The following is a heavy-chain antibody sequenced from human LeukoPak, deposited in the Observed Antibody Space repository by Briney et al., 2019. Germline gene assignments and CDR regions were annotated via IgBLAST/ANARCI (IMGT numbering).Heavy chain of an antibody. V-gene: IGHV3-74*01. D-gene: IGHD4-23*01. CDR3: ARGWPHGNDY. CDR2: IASDGSST. Sequence: AGGSLRLSCAASGFTFSSYWMNWVRQAPGKGLVWVSRIASDGSSTTYADSVKGRFSISRDNAKNTLYLQMNSLRVEDTAVCYCARGWPHGNDYWGQGTLVTVSS. J-gene: IGHJ4*02. CDR1: GFTFSSYW.